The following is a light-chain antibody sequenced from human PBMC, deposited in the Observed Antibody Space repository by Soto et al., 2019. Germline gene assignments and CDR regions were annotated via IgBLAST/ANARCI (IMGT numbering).Light chain of an antibody. V-gene: IGKV1-33*01. CDR2: GAS. Sequence: DIQMTQSPSSLSASVGARVSITCQASQDIRTSLSWFQQKPGRAPKLLIYGASYLETGVPSRFRGSRSGTDFTCTISNLQPEEIAAYYYQQYDNLPPFTFGPGTKVDIK. J-gene: IGKJ3*01. CDR3: QQYDNLPPFT. CDR1: QDIRTS.